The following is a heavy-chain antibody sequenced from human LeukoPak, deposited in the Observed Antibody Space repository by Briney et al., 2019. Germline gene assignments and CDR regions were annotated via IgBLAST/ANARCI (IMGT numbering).Heavy chain of an antibody. V-gene: IGHV6-1*01. CDR3: ARDRAVAGTGGWYNWFDP. CDR1: GDSVSSNSAA. D-gene: IGHD6-19*01. J-gene: IGHJ5*02. CDR2: TYYRSKWYN. Sequence: SQTLSLTCAISGDSVSSNSAAWNWIRQSPSRGLEWLGRTYYRSKWYNDYAVSVKSRITINPDTSKNQFSLQLNSVTPEDTAVYYCARDRAVAGTGGWYNWFDPWGQGTLVTVSS.